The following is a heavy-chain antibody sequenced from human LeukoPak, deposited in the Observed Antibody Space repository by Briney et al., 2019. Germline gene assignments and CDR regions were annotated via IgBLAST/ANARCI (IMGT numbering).Heavy chain of an antibody. D-gene: IGHD2-2*01. CDR1: GFTVSSNY. J-gene: IGHJ4*02. Sequence: GGSLRLSCAASGFTVSSNYMSWVRQAPGKGLEWVSVIYSGGSTYYADSVKGRFTISRDNAKNSLYLQMNSLRAEDTAVYYCARPYCSSTSCYADYWGQGTLVTVSS. CDR3: ARPYCSSTSCYADY. V-gene: IGHV3-53*01. CDR2: IYSGGST.